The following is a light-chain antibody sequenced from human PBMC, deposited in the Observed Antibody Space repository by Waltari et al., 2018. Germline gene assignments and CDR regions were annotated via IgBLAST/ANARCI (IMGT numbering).Light chain of an antibody. CDR3: QSYDSSLTGSWV. Sequence: QSVLTQPPSVSGAPGQRVTISCTGSGSNIGAGFDVHWYQQLPGTAPKLLVYGNNMRPSGVPDRFSASKSGTSASLAITGLQAEDEADYYCQSYDSSLTGSWVFGGGTKLTVL. CDR2: GNN. CDR1: GSNIGAGFD. J-gene: IGLJ3*02. V-gene: IGLV1-40*01.